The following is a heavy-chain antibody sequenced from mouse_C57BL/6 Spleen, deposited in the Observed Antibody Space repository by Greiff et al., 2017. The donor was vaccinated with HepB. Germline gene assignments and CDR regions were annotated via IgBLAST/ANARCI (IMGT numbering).Heavy chain of an antibody. CDR1: GYTFTEYT. V-gene: IGHV1-62-2*01. J-gene: IGHJ2*01. D-gene: IGHD1-1*01. Sequence: VKLMESGAELVKPGASVKLSCKASGYTFTEYTIHWVKQRSGQGLEWIGWFYPGGGSIKYNEKFKDKATLTADKSSSTVYMELSRLTSEDSAVYFCARHHEPLVITTVVADYWGQGTTLTVSS. CDR2: FYPGGGSI. CDR3: ARHHEPLVITTVVADY.